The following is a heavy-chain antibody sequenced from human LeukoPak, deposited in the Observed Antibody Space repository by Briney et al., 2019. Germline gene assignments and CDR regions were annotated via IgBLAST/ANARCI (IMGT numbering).Heavy chain of an antibody. V-gene: IGHV3-48*04. CDR1: GFTFSSYP. CDR3: ARVVGGMTGADY. J-gene: IGHJ4*02. D-gene: IGHD3-9*01. Sequence: PGGSLRLSCVASGFTFSSYPMIWVRQATGKGLESVSYISDSGTVIHYADSVKGRFTLSRDNAKNSLNVQMNSLSAEDTAVYYCARVVGGMTGADYWGQGTLVTVSS. CDR2: ISDSGTVI.